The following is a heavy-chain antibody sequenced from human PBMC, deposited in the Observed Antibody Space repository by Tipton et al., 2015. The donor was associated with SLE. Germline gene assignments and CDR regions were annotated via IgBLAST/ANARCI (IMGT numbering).Heavy chain of an antibody. D-gene: IGHD6-13*01. V-gene: IGHV4-61*02. J-gene: IGHJ4*02. Sequence: LRLSCTVSGGSISSSYYWSWIRQPAGKGLEWIGRMYGSGSANYNPSLKSRVIISVDTSKNQFSLKLNSVTAADTAVYYCARAGYSSYYVDCWGQGTLVTVSS. CDR1: GGSISSSYY. CDR3: ARAGYSSYYVDC. CDR2: MYGSGSA.